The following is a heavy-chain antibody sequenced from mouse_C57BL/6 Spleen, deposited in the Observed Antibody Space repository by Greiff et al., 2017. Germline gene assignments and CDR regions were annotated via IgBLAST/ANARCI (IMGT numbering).Heavy chain of an antibody. J-gene: IGHJ4*01. Sequence: QVQLQQPGAELVMPGASVKLSCKASGYTFTSYWMHWVKQRPGQGLEWIGEIDPSDSYTNYNQKFKGKSTLTVDKSSSTAYMQLSSLTSEDSAVYYCARQTAQDPYYAMDYWGQGASVTVSS. CDR1: GYTFTSYW. CDR2: IDPSDSYT. D-gene: IGHD3-2*02. V-gene: IGHV1-69*01. CDR3: ARQTAQDPYYAMDY.